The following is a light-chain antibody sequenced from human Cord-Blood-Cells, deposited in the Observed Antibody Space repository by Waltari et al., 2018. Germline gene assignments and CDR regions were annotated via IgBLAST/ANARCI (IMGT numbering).Light chain of an antibody. CDR1: SSNTGSNY. CDR3: AAWDDSLSGWV. Sequence: QSVLTQPPSASGTPGQRVTISCSRCSSNTGSNYVYWYQQLPGTAPKLLIYRNNPRPSGVPARFSGSKSGTSASLAISGLRSEDEADYYCAAWDDSLSGWVFGGGTKLTVL. CDR2: RNN. V-gene: IGLV1-47*01. J-gene: IGLJ3*02.